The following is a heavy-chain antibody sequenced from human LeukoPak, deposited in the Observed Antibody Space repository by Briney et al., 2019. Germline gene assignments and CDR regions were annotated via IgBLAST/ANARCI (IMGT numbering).Heavy chain of an antibody. Sequence: GASVKVSCKASGYTFTSYGISWVRQAPGQGLEWMGWISAYNGNTNYAQKLQGRVTMTTDTSTSTAYMELRSLRSDDTAVYYCAREDRLDCSSTSCYKGGDYWGQGTLVTVSS. CDR1: GYTFTSYG. J-gene: IGHJ4*02. V-gene: IGHV1-18*01. D-gene: IGHD2-2*02. CDR3: AREDRLDCSSTSCYKGGDY. CDR2: ISAYNGNT.